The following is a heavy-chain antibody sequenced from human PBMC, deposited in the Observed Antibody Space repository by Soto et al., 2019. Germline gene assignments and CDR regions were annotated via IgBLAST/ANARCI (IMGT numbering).Heavy chain of an antibody. J-gene: IGHJ4*02. CDR1: GFTFNNYA. V-gene: IGHV3-23*01. CDR2: ISATGGST. Sequence: PGGSLRLSCAASGFTFNNYAMNWVRQAPGKGLEWVATISATGGSTYYAETVKGRFTISRDNSKNTLYSQMNGLRVEDTAVYYCAKDRLAGNFDYWGQGTQVTVSS. CDR3: AKDRLAGNFDY.